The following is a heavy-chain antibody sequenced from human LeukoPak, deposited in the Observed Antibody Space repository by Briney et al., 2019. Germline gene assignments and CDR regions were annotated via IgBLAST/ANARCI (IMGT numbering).Heavy chain of an antibody. Sequence: PGGSLILSCAASGFTFSDYYMGWNRQAPGKGLECVSYISSSGDSIYCADSVKGRFTISRDNGKNSLYLQMNSLRAEDTAVYYCVRWSGGYDYWGRGTLVTVSS. J-gene: IGHJ4*02. CDR1: GFTFSDYY. V-gene: IGHV3-11*01. CDR3: VRWSGGYDY. D-gene: IGHD2-15*01. CDR2: ISSSGDSI.